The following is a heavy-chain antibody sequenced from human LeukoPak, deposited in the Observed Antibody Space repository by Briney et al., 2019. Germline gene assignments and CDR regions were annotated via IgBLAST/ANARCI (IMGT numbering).Heavy chain of an antibody. CDR2: IYYSGST. D-gene: IGHD3-22*01. V-gene: IGHV4-59*07. Sequence: RSPSLSPTRTVSARSISSYYRSWVRHPPGEGLGWIGDIYYSGSTTSNPPPKSRDTPSVDTSKIQLSLKLSSAAAAATAVYYCARAWCYCDSSGYFDYWGQGTLVTVSS. CDR1: ARSISSYY. CDR3: ARAWCYCDSSGYFDY. J-gene: IGHJ4*02.